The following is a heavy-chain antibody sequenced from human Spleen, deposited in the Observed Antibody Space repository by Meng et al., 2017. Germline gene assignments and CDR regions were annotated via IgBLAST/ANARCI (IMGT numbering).Heavy chain of an antibody. J-gene: IGHJ4*02. V-gene: IGHV3-23*04. CDR2: ISGGGENT. CDR3: ARGIQIWQY. Sequence: EVQLVESGGGLVKPGGSLRLSCAASGFTFSSSGMTWVRQAPGKGPEWVSTISGGGENTHYADSVKGRFAISRDNSKNMLYLQMNSLRAEDTAVYYCARGIQIWQYWGQGTLVTVSS. D-gene: IGHD5-18*01. CDR1: GFTFSSSG.